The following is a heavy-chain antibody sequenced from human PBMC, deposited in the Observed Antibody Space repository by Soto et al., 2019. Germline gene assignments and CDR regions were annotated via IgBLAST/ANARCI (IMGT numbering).Heavy chain of an antibody. Sequence: QITLKESGPTLVKPTQTLTLTCTFSGFSLSTSGVGVGWIRQPPGKALEWLALIYWDDDKRYSPSLKSRLTSTKDTSKNHVVLTMTNMDPVDTATYYSAHRRPLRYFDWLLFDYWGQGTLVTVSS. J-gene: IGHJ4*02. CDR2: IYWDDDK. CDR3: AHRRPLRYFDWLLFDY. CDR1: GFSLSTSGVG. V-gene: IGHV2-5*02. D-gene: IGHD3-9*01.